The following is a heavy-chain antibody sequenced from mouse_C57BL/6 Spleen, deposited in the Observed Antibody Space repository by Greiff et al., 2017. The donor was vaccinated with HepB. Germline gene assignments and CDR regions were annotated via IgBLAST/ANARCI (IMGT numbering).Heavy chain of an antibody. J-gene: IGHJ4*01. Sequence: QVQLKQSGAELARPGASVKLSCKASGYTFTSYGISWVKQRTGQGLEWIGEIYPRSGNTYYNEKFKGKATLTADTSSSTAYMELRSLTSEDSAVYFCARGVDGYDGYAMDYWGQGTSVTVSS. V-gene: IGHV1-81*01. CDR1: GYTFTSYG. CDR3: ARGVDGYDGYAMDY. D-gene: IGHD2-2*01. CDR2: IYPRSGNT.